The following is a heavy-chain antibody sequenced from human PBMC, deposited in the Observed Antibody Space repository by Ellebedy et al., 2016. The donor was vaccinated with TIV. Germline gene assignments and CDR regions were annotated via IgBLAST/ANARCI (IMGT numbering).Heavy chain of an antibody. CDR1: GFSFSSYW. CDR2: INGDGSST. D-gene: IGHD1-14*01. Sequence: GESLKISCAASGFSFSSYWMHWVRQTPGKGLVWLSRINGDGSSTRYADSVKGRFTISRENAKSSVYLQMNSLRVGDTAVYYCVRGGAAPHNRYFDFWGRGTLVTVSS. CDR3: VRGGAAPHNRYFDF. J-gene: IGHJ2*01. V-gene: IGHV3-74*01.